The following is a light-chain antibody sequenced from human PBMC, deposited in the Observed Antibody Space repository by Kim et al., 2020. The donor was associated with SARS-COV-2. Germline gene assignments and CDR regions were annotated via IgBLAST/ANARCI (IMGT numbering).Light chain of an antibody. J-gene: IGKJ4*02. Sequence: VLTQSPGTLSLSPGESATLSCRASQSVSDNSVAWYHQKPGQAPRLLIHGTSTRATGIPDRFSGTGSGTEYTLTISRLDPEDFAVYYCQQYYSSPPTFGRGTKVDIK. V-gene: IGKV3-20*01. CDR1: QSVSDNS. CDR2: GTS. CDR3: QQYYSSPPT.